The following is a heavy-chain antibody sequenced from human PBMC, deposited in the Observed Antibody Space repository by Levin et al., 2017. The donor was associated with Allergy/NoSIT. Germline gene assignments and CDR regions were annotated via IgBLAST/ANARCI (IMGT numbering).Heavy chain of an antibody. D-gene: IGHD2-21*02. CDR1: GFTFSNAW. CDR2: IKSKTDGGTT. J-gene: IGHJ2*01. CDR3: TTLVCGGDCYDDWYFDL. V-gene: IGHV3-15*01. Sequence: PGGSLRLSCAASGFTFSNAWMSWVRQAPGKGLEWVGRIKSKTDGGTTDYAAPVKGRFTISRDDSKNTLYLQMNSLKTEDTAVYYCTTLVCGGDCYDDWYFDLWGRGTLVTVSS.